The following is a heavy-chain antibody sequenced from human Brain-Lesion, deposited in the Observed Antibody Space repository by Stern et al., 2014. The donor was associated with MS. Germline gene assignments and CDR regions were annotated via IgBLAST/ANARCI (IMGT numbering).Heavy chain of an antibody. CDR1: GGSISSGNYY. V-gene: IGHV4-61*02. Sequence: VQLVESGPGLVKPSQTLSLTCTVSGGSISSGNYYWSWIRQPAGEGLEWIGRIYSSGSTQYNPPLTSRVTLSADTSPNQFSLRLSSVTAADTAVYYCARGNYDVLTDNGGHGFDIWGQGTMVTVSS. CDR2: IYSSGST. D-gene: IGHD3-9*01. J-gene: IGHJ3*02. CDR3: ARGNYDVLTDNGGHGFDI.